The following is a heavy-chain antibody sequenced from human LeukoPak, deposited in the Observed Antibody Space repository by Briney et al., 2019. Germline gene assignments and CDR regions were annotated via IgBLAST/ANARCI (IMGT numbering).Heavy chain of an antibody. D-gene: IGHD3-10*02. J-gene: IGHJ6*04. CDR2: ISSSGSTI. CDR3: AELGITMIGGV. V-gene: IGHV3-48*03. CDR1: GFTFSSYE. Sequence: GGSLRLACAASGFTFSSYEMNWVRQAPGKGLEWVSYISSSGSTIYYADSVKGRFTISRDNAKNSLYLQMNSLRAEDTAVYHCAELGITMIGGVWGKGTTVTISS.